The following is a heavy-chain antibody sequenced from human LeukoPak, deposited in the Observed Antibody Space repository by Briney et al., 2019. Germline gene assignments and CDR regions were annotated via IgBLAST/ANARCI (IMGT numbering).Heavy chain of an antibody. CDR3: AREASGYYRDF. D-gene: IGHD3-3*01. CDR2: IWYDGSKT. CDR1: GFTFSSHG. J-gene: IGHJ4*02. Sequence: GTSLRLSCAASGFTFSSHGMHWVRQAPGKGLDWVAVIWYDGSKTLYADSVEGRFTISRDDSKNTLYLQMNSLRAEDTAVYYCAREASGYYRDFWGQGTLVTVSS. V-gene: IGHV3-33*01.